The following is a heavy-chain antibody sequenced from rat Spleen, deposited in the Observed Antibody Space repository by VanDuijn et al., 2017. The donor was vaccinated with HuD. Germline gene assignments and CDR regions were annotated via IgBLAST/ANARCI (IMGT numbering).Heavy chain of an antibody. J-gene: IGHJ2*01. D-gene: IGHD1-11*01. CDR2: ISSGGST. CDR3: ARSEN. Sequence: QVQLKESGPGLVQPSQTLSLTCTVSGFSLTSYTVSWVRQPPGKGLEWIAAISSGGSTYYNSALKSRLSISRDTSKSQVFLKMNSLQTEDTAMYFCARSENWGQGVMVTVSS. CDR1: GFSLTSYT. V-gene: IGHV2-6*01.